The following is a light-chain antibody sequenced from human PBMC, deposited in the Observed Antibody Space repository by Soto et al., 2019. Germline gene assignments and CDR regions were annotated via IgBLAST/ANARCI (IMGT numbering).Light chain of an antibody. J-gene: IGKJ3*01. CDR1: QSVDRY. V-gene: IGKV3-11*01. Sequence: EIVLTQSPATLSLSPGERATLSCRASQSVDRYLAWYQQKPGQAPRLLIYDVSKRATGIPARFSGSGSGTDFTLIISSLEPEDFAVYYCQHRTDWPRFTFGPGTKVDV. CDR2: DVS. CDR3: QHRTDWPRFT.